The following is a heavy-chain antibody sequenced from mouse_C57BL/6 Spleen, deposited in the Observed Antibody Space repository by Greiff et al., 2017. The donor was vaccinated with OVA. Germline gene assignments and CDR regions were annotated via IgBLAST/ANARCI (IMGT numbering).Heavy chain of an antibody. CDR2: IDPANGNT. D-gene: IGHD1-1*01. Sequence: VQLQQPGAELVKPGASVKLSCKASGYTFTSSWMHWVKQRPGQGLEWIGRIDPANGNTKYAPKFQGKATITADTSSNTAYLQLSSLTSEDTAIYYCARETTVVPYYFDYWGQGTTLTVSS. J-gene: IGHJ2*01. CDR1: GYTFTSSW. V-gene: IGHV14-3*01. CDR3: ARETTVVPYYFDY.